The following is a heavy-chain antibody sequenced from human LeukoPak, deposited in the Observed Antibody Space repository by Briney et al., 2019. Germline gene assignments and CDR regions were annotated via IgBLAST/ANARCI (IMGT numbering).Heavy chain of an antibody. D-gene: IGHD3-22*01. V-gene: IGHV4-59*01. CDR2: IYYSGST. J-gene: IGHJ6*03. CDR1: GGSISSYY. CDR3: ARDRYYYDSSGYSYNYMDV. Sequence: PSETLSLTCTVSGGSISSYYRSWIRQPPGKGLEWIGYIYYSGSTNYNPSLKSRVTISVDTSKNQFSLKLSSVTAADTAVYYCARDRYYYDSSGYSYNYMDVWGKGTTVTVSS.